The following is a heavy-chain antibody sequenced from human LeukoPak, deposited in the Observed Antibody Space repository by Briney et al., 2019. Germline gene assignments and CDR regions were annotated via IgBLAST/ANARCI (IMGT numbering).Heavy chain of an antibody. CDR3: ARGGRYCSSTSCPLTFDY. V-gene: IGHV3-21*01. CDR1: GFTFSSYS. D-gene: IGHD2-2*01. Sequence: GGSLRLSCAASGFTFSSYSMSWVRQAPGKGLEWVSSISSSSSYMYYADSVKGRFTISRDNAKNSLYLQMNSLRAEDTAVYYCARGGRYCSSTSCPLTFDYWGQGTLVTVSS. CDR2: ISSSSSYM. J-gene: IGHJ4*02.